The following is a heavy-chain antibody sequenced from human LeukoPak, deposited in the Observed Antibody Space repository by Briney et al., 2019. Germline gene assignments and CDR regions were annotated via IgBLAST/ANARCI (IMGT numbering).Heavy chain of an antibody. D-gene: IGHD3-3*01. CDR1: GFTFSSYC. Sequence: GGSLRLSCAASGFTFSSYCMSLVRQAPRKGLKWVANIKQDGSEKYYVDSVKGRFTISRDNAKNSLYLQMNSLRAEDTAVYYCARGARYYDFWSGYYGHWGQGTLVTVSS. CDR3: ARGARYYDFWSGYYGH. J-gene: IGHJ4*02. CDR2: IKQDGSEK. V-gene: IGHV3-7*03.